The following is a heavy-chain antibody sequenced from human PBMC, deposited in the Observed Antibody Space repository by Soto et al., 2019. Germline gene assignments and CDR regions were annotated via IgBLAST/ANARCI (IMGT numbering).Heavy chain of an antibody. Sequence: QVQLQESGPGLVKPSQTLSLTCTVSGGSISSGDYYWSWIRQSPGKGLEWIGYIYYSGSTYYNPPLESRVTISIDTHENQFSLKVSTVTAADTAVYYCAREGGHWISTSCYGYYGMDVWGQGTTVIVSS. D-gene: IGHD2-2*01. CDR3: AREGGHWISTSCYGYYGMDV. V-gene: IGHV4-30-4*01. CDR2: IYYSGST. CDR1: GGSISSGDYY. J-gene: IGHJ6*02.